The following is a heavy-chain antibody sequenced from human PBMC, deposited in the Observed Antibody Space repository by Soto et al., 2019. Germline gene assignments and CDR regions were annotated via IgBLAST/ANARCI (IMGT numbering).Heavy chain of an antibody. J-gene: IGHJ3*02. CDR1: GYTFTGYY. CDR2: INPNSGGT. Sequence: ASVKVSCKASGYTFTGYYMHWVRQAPGQGLEWMGWINPNSGGTNYAQKFQGWVTMTRDTPISTAYMELSRLRSDDTAVYYCARDGGGSSNAFDIWGQGTMVTVSS. V-gene: IGHV1-2*04. CDR3: ARDGGGSSNAFDI. D-gene: IGHD6-6*01.